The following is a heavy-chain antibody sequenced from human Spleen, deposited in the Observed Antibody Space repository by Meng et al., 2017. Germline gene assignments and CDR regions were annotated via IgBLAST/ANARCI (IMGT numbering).Heavy chain of an antibody. Sequence: GGSLRLSCVASGFSFSSYAMNWVRQAPGQGLEWVSSISGSGSTTYYANSVKGRFTISRDNSKNTLYLQMNSLRAEDTAVYYCAKVNDAFDIWGQGTMVTVS. CDR1: GFSFSSYA. V-gene: IGHV3-23*01. CDR2: ISGSGSTT. J-gene: IGHJ3*02. CDR3: AKVNDAFDI.